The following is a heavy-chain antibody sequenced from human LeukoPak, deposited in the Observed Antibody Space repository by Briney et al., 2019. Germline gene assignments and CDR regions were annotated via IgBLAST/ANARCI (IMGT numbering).Heavy chain of an antibody. V-gene: IGHV4-31*03. J-gene: IGHJ6*02. D-gene: IGHD3-3*01. Sequence: PSETLSLTCTVSGGSISSGGYYWSWIRQHPGKGLEWIGYIYYSGSAYYNPSLKSRVTISVDTSKNQFSLKLSSVTAADTAVYYGARDDFWSGYRSGMDVWGQGTRVTVSS. CDR2: IYYSGSA. CDR3: ARDDFWSGYRSGMDV. CDR1: GGSISSGGYY.